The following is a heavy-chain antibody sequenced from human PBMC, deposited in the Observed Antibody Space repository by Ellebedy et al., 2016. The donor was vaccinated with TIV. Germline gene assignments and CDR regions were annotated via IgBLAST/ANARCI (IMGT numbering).Heavy chain of an antibody. CDR2: IYRNGDT. CDR1: GGSFTGFY. Sequence: SETLSLTCAVSGGSFTGFYWNWIRQSPGRGLEWIGEIYRNGDTNLNPSLESRITISVDTSKKQFSLKLNSLTAADTAVYYCAKCLISGHSRRHPIDYWGQGPLVTVSS. CDR3: AKCLISGHSRRHPIDY. J-gene: IGHJ4*02. D-gene: IGHD3-10*01. V-gene: IGHV4-34*01.